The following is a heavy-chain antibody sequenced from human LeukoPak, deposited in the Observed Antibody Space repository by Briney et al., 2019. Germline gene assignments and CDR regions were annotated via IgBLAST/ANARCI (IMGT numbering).Heavy chain of an antibody. J-gene: IGHJ3*02. V-gene: IGHV1-24*01. CDR3: ATDPIGPGAFDI. CDR1: GYTLTELS. Sequence: ASVKVSCKVSGYTLTELSMHWVRQAPGKGLEWMGGFDPEDGETIYAQKFQGRVTMTEDTSTDTAYMELSSLRSEDTAVYYCATDPIGPGAFDIWGQGTVVTVSS. D-gene: IGHD3-10*01. CDR2: FDPEDGET.